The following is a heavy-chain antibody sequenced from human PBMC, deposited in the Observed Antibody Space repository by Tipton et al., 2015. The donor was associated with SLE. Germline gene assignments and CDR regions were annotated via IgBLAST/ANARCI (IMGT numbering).Heavy chain of an antibody. CDR2: INHSGST. CDR3: ARGYGDSHIDYYYYYMDV. CDR1: GYSISSGYY. V-gene: IGHV4-38-2*01. Sequence: TLSLTCAVSGYSISSGYYWGWIRQPPGKGLEWIGEINHSGSTNYNPSLKSRVTISVDTSKNQFSLKLSSVTAADTAVYYCARGYGDSHIDYYYYYMDVWGKGTTVTVSS. D-gene: IGHD4-17*01. J-gene: IGHJ6*03.